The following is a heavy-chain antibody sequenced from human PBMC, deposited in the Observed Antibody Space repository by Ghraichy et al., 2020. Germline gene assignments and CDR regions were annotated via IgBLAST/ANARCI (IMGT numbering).Heavy chain of an antibody. CDR3: ARAQLPARPIHHYYGSGSYYYYFDY. Sequence: SENLSLTCAVYGGSFSGYYWSWIRQPPGKGLEWIGEINHSGSTNYNPSLKSRVTISVDTSKNQFSLKLSSVTAADTAVYYCARAQLPARPIHHYYGSGSYYYYFDYWGQGTLVTVSS. J-gene: IGHJ4*02. CDR2: INHSGST. CDR1: GGSFSGYY. V-gene: IGHV4-34*01. D-gene: IGHD3-10*01.